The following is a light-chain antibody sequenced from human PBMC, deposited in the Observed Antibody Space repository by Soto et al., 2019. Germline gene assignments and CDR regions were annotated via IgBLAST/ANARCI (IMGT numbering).Light chain of an antibody. Sequence: PGDRATLSCRASQSIRNNYLAWYQQKRGQAPRLLISDAFNRATGIPDRFSGSGSGTDFTLTISGLEPEDFAVYYCQQYGDSSFTFGPGTNVDIK. V-gene: IGKV3-20*01. CDR1: QSIRNNY. CDR2: DAF. CDR3: QQYGDSSFT. J-gene: IGKJ3*01.